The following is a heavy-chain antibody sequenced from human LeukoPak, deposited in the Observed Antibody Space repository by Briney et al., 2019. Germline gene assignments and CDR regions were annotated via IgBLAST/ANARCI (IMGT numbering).Heavy chain of an antibody. V-gene: IGHV3-23*01. Sequence: GGSLRLSCAASGFTFSSYAMSWVRRPPGKWLEWVSAISGSGDSTYYADSVKGRFSISRDDSKNTVHLQMNSLRAEDTAVYYCAKVDCSSSSCYKWGQGTLVTVSS. CDR3: AKVDCSSSSCYK. J-gene: IGHJ4*02. CDR1: GFTFSSYA. CDR2: ISGSGDST. D-gene: IGHD2-2*02.